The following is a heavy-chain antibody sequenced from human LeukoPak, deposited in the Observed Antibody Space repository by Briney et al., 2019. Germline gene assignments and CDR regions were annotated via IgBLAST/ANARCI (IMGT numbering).Heavy chain of an antibody. V-gene: IGHV4-39*01. CDR3: ARLRGYTDGNPGY. J-gene: IGHJ4*02. CDR2: IYYTGET. Sequence: SETLSLTCTVSGGSISSSSSYYWGWIRQPPGKGLEWIGSIYYTGETYYNSSLKSRVTISVDTSKNQFSLKPSSVTAADTALYYCARLRGYTDGNPGYWGQGSLVTVSS. D-gene: IGHD5-12*01. CDR1: GGSISSSSSYY.